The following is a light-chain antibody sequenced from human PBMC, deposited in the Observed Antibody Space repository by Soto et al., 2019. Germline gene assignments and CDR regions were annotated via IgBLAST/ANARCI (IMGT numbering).Light chain of an antibody. CDR1: QSVSSSY. V-gene: IGKV3-20*01. Sequence: EIVLTQSPGTLSLSPGERATLSCRASQSVSSSYLVWYQQKPGQAPRLLIYGASSRATGIPDRCSGSGSGTDFTLTISRLEPEDFAVYYCQQYGSSPRTFGQGTKVEIK. J-gene: IGKJ1*01. CDR3: QQYGSSPRT. CDR2: GAS.